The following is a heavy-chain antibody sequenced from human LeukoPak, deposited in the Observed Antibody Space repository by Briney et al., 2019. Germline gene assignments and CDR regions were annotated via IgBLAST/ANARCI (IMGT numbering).Heavy chain of an antibody. CDR2: LDSSGST. CDR3: SRSHDYGGLYFYYYMDV. V-gene: IGHV4-39*01. J-gene: IGHJ6*03. CDR1: GGSISSRSDY. Sequence: SETLSLTCTVSGGSISSRSDYWGWIRRTPGKGLEWIGNLDSSGSTYYNPSLKSRVTISVGTSKNQFSLNLRSVTAADTAIYFCSRSHDYGGLYFYYYMDVWGKGTTVTVSS. D-gene: IGHD4-23*01.